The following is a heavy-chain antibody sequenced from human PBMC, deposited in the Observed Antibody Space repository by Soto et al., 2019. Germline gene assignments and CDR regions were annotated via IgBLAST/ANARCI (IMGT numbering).Heavy chain of an antibody. CDR1: GFTLSSYW. CDR2: INSDGSST. CDR3: ARDPGTGYYDSSGYYYD. Sequence: EVQLVESGGGLVQHGGSLRLSCAASGFTLSSYWMHWVRQAPGTGLVWVSRINSDGSSTSYADSVKGRFTISRDNAKNTLYLQMNSLRAEDTAVYYCARDPGTGYYDSSGYYYDWGQGTLVTVSS. J-gene: IGHJ4*02. D-gene: IGHD3-22*01. V-gene: IGHV3-74*01.